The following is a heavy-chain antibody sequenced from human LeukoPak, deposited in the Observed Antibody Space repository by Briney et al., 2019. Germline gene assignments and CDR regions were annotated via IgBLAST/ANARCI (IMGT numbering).Heavy chain of an antibody. CDR2: IDSGGSNT. J-gene: IGHJ3*02. V-gene: IGHV3-74*01. D-gene: IGHD2-15*01. CDR1: GFTFSRHW. Sequence: PGGSLRLSCAVSGFTFSRHWMHWVRQALGKGLVWVSRIDSGGSNTRYADSVKGRFTVSRDNAKNTVYLQMNSLRAEDTAVYYCVRERYSSGPDGFDIWGQGTMVTVSS. CDR3: VRERYSSGPDGFDI.